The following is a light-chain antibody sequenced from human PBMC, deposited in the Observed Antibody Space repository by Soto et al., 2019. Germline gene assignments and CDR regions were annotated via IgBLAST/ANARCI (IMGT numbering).Light chain of an antibody. CDR3: QHRRERPRT. J-gene: IGKJ2*02. CDR2: AAS. Sequence: EIVLTQSPATLSLSPGERATLSCRASQSVDNYLAWYQQKPGQAPRLLIYAASKRATGIPGRFSGSGSGTDFTPAISSLEPEDFEVYYCQHRRERPRTFGQETKLDIK. V-gene: IGKV3-11*01. CDR1: QSVDNY.